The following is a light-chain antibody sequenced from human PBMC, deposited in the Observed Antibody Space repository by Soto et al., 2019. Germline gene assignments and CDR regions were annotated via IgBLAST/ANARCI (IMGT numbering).Light chain of an antibody. Sequence: QSVLTQPPSASGTPGQRVTISCSGSSSNIGSNTVNWYQQLPGTAPKLLIYSNNQRPSGVPDRFSGSQSGTSASLAISGLQSEDEADYYCAEWDDSLNGFVFGTGTKVTGL. CDR2: SNN. V-gene: IGLV1-44*01. CDR1: SSNIGSNT. CDR3: AEWDDSLNGFV. J-gene: IGLJ1*01.